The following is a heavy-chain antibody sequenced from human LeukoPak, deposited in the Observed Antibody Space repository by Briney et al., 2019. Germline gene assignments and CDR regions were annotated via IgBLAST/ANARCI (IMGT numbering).Heavy chain of an antibody. CDR1: GFIFSNYA. Sequence: GGSLRLSCAASGFIFSNYAMHWVRQAPGKGLDWVAVISFDGNNIYYADSAKGRFTISRDNSKNTLYLQMNSLRAEDTAVYYCARGEDCGGDCQYYYYYYMDVWGKGTTVTVSS. D-gene: IGHD2-21*02. J-gene: IGHJ6*03. CDR2: ISFDGNNI. V-gene: IGHV3-30*04. CDR3: ARGEDCGGDCQYYYYYYMDV.